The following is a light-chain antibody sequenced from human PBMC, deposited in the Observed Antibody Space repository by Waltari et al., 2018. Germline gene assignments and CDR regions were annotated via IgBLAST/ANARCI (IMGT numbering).Light chain of an antibody. V-gene: IGLV1-44*01. CDR2: TNN. CDR3: AAWDDSLDGPV. J-gene: IGLJ3*02. CDR1: SSNIGINI. Sequence: QSVLTQTPSVSATPGQRVTISCSGSSSNIGINIVHWYQQLPGTAPKLLIHTNNQRPSGVPDRFSGSKSGTSASLAISGLQSEDEAEYYCAAWDDSLDGPVFGGGTKLTVL.